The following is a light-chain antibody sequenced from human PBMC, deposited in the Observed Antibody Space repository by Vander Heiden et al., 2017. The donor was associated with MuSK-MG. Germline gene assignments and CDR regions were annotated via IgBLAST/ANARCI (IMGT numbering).Light chain of an antibody. V-gene: IGKV1-39*01. CDR1: QSISSY. CDR3: QQSYSTLRT. CDR2: AAS. Sequence: DIQMTQSPSSLSASVGDRVTITCRASQSISSYLNWYQQKPGKAPKLLVYAASSLQSGVPSRFSGSGSGTDFTLTISRLQPEDFETYYCQQSYSTLRTFGQGTKLEIK. J-gene: IGKJ2*01.